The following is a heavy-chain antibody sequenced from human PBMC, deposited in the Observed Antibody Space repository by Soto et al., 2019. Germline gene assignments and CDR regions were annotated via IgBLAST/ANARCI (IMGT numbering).Heavy chain of an antibody. CDR1: GYAFTSYG. J-gene: IGHJ6*02. Sequence: ASLKVSCKTSGYAFTSYGISWVRQAPGQGLEWMGWISAYNGNTNYAQKLQGRVTMTTDTSTSTAYMELRSLRSDDTAVYYCARDRGDYYDSSGYGIYGMDVWGQGTTVTVSS. CDR3: ARDRGDYYDSSGYGIYGMDV. CDR2: ISAYNGNT. D-gene: IGHD3-22*01. V-gene: IGHV1-18*04.